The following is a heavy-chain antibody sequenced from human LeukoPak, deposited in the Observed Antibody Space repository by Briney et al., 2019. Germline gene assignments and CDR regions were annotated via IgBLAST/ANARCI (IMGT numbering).Heavy chain of an antibody. Sequence: GASVKVSCKASGGAFSIYALSWVRQAPGQGLEWMGGIIPLFGTPNYAQKFQGRVTITADESTSTAYMELSSLRSEDTAVYYCARDKRDNWNDARISGGAFDIWGQGTMVTVSS. J-gene: IGHJ3*02. V-gene: IGHV1-69*13. CDR1: GGAFSIYA. CDR2: IIPLFGTP. D-gene: IGHD1-20*01. CDR3: ARDKRDNWNDARISGGAFDI.